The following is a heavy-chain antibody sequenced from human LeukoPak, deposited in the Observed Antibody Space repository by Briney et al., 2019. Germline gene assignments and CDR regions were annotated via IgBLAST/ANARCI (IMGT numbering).Heavy chain of an antibody. D-gene: IGHD3-22*01. J-gene: IGHJ1*01. CDR1: GGTFSSYA. V-gene: IGHV1-69*13. CDR2: IIPIFGTA. CDR3: ARGSNLYDSREYFQH. Sequence: SVTVSCKASGGTFSSYAISWVRQAPGQGLEWMGGIIPIFGTANYAQKFQGRVTITADESTSTAYMELSSLRSEDTAVYYCARGSNLYDSREYFQHWGQGTLVTVSS.